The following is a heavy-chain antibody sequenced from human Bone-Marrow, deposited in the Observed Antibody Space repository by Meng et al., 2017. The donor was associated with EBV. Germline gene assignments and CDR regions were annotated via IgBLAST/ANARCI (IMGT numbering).Heavy chain of an antibody. CDR3: ASESGRGYTPDY. CDR1: GGPFRNYA. V-gene: IGHV1-69*01. CDR2: FLPTLGAP. Sequence: QVAFVQSAAEVKKPGSSVKVSCKTSGGPFRNYAVSWVRQAPGQGLEWLGGFLPTLGAPNYAQKFHGRVTITADESTSTHYMDLSSLRSDDTAVYYCASESGRGYTPDYWGQGTLVTVSS. J-gene: IGHJ4*02. D-gene: IGHD3-10*01.